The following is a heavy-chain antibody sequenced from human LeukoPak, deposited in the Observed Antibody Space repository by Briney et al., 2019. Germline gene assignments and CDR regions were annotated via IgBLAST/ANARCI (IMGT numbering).Heavy chain of an antibody. J-gene: IGHJ4*02. D-gene: IGHD6-19*01. CDR2: VNSDGSST. V-gene: IGHV3-74*01. CDR3: ASGTAVAGGN. CDR1: GFTFSNYW. Sequence: QPGGSLRLSCAASGFTFSNYWMHWVRQAPGKGLVWVSRVNSDGSSTSYADSVKGRFTISRDNAKNTLYLQMNSLRAEDTAVYYCASGTAVAGGNWGQGTLVTASS.